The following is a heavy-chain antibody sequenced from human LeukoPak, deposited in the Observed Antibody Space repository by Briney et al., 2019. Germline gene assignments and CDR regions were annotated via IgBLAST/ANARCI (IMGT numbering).Heavy chain of an antibody. V-gene: IGHV4-34*01. CDR2: INHSGST. CDR1: GGSFSGYY. D-gene: IGHD3-22*01. J-gene: IGHJ3*02. Sequence: SETLSLTCAVYGGSFSGYYWSCIRQPPGKGLEWIGEINHSGSTNYNPSLKSRVTISVDTSKNQFSLKLSSVTAADTAVYYCARASSIRRMIVVVKDAFDIWGQGTIVTVSS. CDR3: ARASSIRRMIVVVKDAFDI.